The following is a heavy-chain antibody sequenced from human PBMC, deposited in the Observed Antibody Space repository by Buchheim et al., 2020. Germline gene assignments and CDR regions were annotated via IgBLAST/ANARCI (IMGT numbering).Heavy chain of an antibody. CDR2: ISTVGTII. Sequence: EVQLVESGGGLVQPGGSLRLSCEASGFTFSDYEMNWVRQAPGRGLEWVSYISTVGTIIYYADSVKGRFTISRDNAKNSLYLQMTSLRAEDTAVYSRARDGGKAALSLDYWGQGTL. CDR1: GFTFSDYE. J-gene: IGHJ4*02. V-gene: IGHV3-48*03. D-gene: IGHD6-13*01. CDR3: ARDGGKAALSLDY.